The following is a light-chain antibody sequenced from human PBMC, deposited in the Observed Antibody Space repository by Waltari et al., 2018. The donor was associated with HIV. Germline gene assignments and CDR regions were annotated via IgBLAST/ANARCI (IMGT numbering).Light chain of an antibody. J-gene: IGLJ3*02. Sequence: QSALPQSPPASGTPGQGVTIPCSGGTPNIGSYAVSWYQQFPGTAPKRLIFGNNQRPSGVPDRFSGSKSGTSASLAISGLQSEDESDYYCATWDDSLNSPVFGGGTKLTVL. CDR3: ATWDDSLNSPV. CDR2: GNN. CDR1: TPNIGSYA. V-gene: IGLV1-44*01.